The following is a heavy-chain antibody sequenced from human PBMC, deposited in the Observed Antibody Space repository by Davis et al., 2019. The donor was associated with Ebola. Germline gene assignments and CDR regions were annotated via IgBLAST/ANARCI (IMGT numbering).Heavy chain of an antibody. Sequence: AASVKVSCKASGYTFTGYYMHWVRQAPGQGLEWMGRINPNSGGTNYAQKFQGRVTITADESTSTAYMELSSLRSEDTAVYYCASGGFRGFDPWGQGTLVTVSS. J-gene: IGHJ5*02. CDR2: INPNSGGT. CDR1: GYTFTGYY. D-gene: IGHD2-15*01. V-gene: IGHV1-2*06. CDR3: ASGGFRGFDP.